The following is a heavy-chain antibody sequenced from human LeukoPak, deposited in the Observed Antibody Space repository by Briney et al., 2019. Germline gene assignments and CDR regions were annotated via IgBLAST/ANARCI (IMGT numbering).Heavy chain of an antibody. CDR3: AKDLDPGALQQLVPIKPFDY. J-gene: IGHJ4*02. Sequence: GGSLRLSCAASGFTFSSYGMSWVRQAPGKGLEWVSAISGSGGSTYYADSVKGRFTISRDNSKNTLYLQMNSLRAGDTAVYYCAKDLDPGALQQLVPIKPFDYWGQGTLVTVSS. CDR2: ISGSGGST. D-gene: IGHD6-13*01. V-gene: IGHV3-23*01. CDR1: GFTFSSYG.